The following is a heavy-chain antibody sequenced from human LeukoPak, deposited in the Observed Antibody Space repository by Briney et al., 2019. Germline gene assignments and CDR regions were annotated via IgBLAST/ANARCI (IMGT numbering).Heavy chain of an antibody. CDR3: ARQEPRWHPVAGTTFYRYLDL. CDR1: SASINSYY. V-gene: IGHV4-59*08. Sequence: PSETLSLTCTVLSASINSYYWSWIRQPPGKGLEWIGHIYYNGKTNYNPSLKSRVTISVDTSKNQFSLKLSSVTASGTAVYYCARQEPRWHPVAGTTFYRYLDLWGRGTLVTVPS. CDR2: IYYNGKT. D-gene: IGHD1-1*01. J-gene: IGHJ2*01.